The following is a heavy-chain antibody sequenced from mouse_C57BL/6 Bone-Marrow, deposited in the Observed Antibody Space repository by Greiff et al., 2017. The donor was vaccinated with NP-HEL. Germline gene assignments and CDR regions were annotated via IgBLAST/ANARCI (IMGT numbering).Heavy chain of an antibody. CDR2: IWSGGST. Sequence: QVQLKQSGPGLVQPSQSLSITCTVSGFSLTSYGVHWVRQSPGKGLEWLGVIWSGGSTDYNAAFISRLSISKDNSKSQVFFKMNSLQADDTAIYYCARNGYYYGSSYWYFDVWGTGTTVTVSS. V-gene: IGHV2-2*01. J-gene: IGHJ1*03. CDR1: GFSLTSYG. CDR3: ARNGYYYGSSYWYFDV. D-gene: IGHD1-1*01.